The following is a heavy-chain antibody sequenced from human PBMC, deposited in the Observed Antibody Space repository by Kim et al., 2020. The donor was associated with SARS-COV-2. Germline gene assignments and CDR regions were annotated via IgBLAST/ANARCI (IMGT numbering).Heavy chain of an antibody. J-gene: IGHJ5*02. CDR1: GFTFSSYG. CDR3: AKGGDSSAMEA. CDR2: VSYDGSNK. D-gene: IGHD3-22*01. Sequence: GGSLRLSCAASGFTFSSYGMHWVRQAPGKGLEWVAVVSYDGSNKYYADSVKGRFTISRDNSKNTLYLQMNSLRAEDTAVYYCAKGGDSSAMEAWGQGTLV. V-gene: IGHV3-30*18.